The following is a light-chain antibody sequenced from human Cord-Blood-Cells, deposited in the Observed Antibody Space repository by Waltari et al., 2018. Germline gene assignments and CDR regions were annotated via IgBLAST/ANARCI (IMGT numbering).Light chain of an antibody. CDR2: GAS. CDR3: QQYGSSHT. Sequence: EIVLTQSQGPLSLSPGDRATLSCRASQSVSSSYLAWYQQKPGQAPRLLIYGASSRATGIPDRFSGSGSGTDFTLTISRLEPEDFAVYYCQQYGSSHTFGQGTKLEIK. V-gene: IGKV3-20*01. J-gene: IGKJ2*01. CDR1: QSVSSSY.